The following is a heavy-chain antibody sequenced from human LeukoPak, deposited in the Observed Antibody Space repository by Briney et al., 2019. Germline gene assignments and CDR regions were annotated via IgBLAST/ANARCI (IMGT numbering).Heavy chain of an antibody. D-gene: IGHD3-16*02. V-gene: IGHV3-30*18. Sequence: QPGRPLRLSCAASGFTFSSYGMHWVRQAPGKGLEWVAVISYDGSNKYYADSVKGRFTISRDNSKNTLYLQMNSLRAEDTAVYYCAKVPHLDYDYVWGSYRVDYWGQGTLVTVSS. CDR3: AKVPHLDYDYVWGSYRVDY. CDR2: ISYDGSNK. J-gene: IGHJ4*02. CDR1: GFTFSSYG.